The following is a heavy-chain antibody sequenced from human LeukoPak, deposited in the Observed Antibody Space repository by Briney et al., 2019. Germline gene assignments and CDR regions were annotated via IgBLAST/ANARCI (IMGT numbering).Heavy chain of an antibody. V-gene: IGHV3-53*01. CDR2: IYSGGST. Sequence: GGSLRLSCAASGFTVSSNYMSWVRQAPGKGLEWVSVIYSGGSTYYADSVKGRFTISRDNSKNTLYLQMNSLRAEDTAVYYCARGSEGLPLDYWGQGTLVTVSS. CDR3: ARGSEGLPLDY. J-gene: IGHJ4*02. CDR1: GFTVSSNY. D-gene: IGHD3-3*01.